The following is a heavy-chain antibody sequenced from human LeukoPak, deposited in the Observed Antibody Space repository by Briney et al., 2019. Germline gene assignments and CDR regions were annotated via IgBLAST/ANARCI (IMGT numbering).Heavy chain of an antibody. D-gene: IGHD1-26*01. V-gene: IGHV3-30-3*01. CDR3: ARDTKWEPKYYFDY. CDR2: ISYDGSNK. Sequence: GRSLRLSCAASGFTFSSYAVHWVRQAPGKGLAWVAVISYDGSNKYYADSVKGRFTISRDNSKNTLYLQMNSLRAEDTAVYYCARDTKWEPKYYFDYWGQGTLVTVSS. J-gene: IGHJ4*02. CDR1: GFTFSSYA.